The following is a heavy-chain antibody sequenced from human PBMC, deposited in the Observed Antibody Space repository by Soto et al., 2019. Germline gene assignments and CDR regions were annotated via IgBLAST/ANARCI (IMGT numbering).Heavy chain of an antibody. CDR3: ARERDEMATTFLGYFDL. V-gene: IGHV4-31*03. J-gene: IGHJ2*01. D-gene: IGHD5-12*01. Sequence: QVQLQESGPGLVKPSQTLSLTCTVSGGSISSGGYYWSWIRQHPGKGLEWIGYIYYSGSTYYNPSLKSRVTISVDTSKNQFSLKLSSVTAADTAVYYCARERDEMATTFLGYFDLWGRGTLVTVSS. CDR2: IYYSGST. CDR1: GGSISSGGYY.